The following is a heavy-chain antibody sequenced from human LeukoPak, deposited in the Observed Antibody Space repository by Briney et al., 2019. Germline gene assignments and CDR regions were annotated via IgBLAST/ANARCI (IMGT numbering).Heavy chain of an antibody. CDR2: IYTSGST. CDR1: GGSISSGSYY. CDR3: ARDPDPRYSSSWYEDY. D-gene: IGHD6-13*01. V-gene: IGHV4-61*02. Sequence: SETLSLTCTVSGGSISSGSYYWSWIRQPAGKGLEWIGRIYTSGSTNYNPCLKSRVTISVDTSKNQFSLKLSSVTAADTAVYYCARDPDPRYSSSWYEDYWGQGTLVTVSS. J-gene: IGHJ4*02.